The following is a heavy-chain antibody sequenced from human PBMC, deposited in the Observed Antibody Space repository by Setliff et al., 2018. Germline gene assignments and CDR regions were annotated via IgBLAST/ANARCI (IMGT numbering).Heavy chain of an antibody. Sequence: PGGSLRLSCAASGFTFSRYWMSWVRQAPGKGLEWVANIKQDGSEKYYVDSVKGRFTISRDNAKNSLYLQMNSLRAEDTAVYYCAKVNNRFWSGYYPYYYGMDVWGQGTTVTVSS. CDR1: GFTFSRYW. D-gene: IGHD3-3*01. CDR3: AKVNNRFWSGYYPYYYGMDV. V-gene: IGHV3-7*01. CDR2: IKQDGSEK. J-gene: IGHJ6*02.